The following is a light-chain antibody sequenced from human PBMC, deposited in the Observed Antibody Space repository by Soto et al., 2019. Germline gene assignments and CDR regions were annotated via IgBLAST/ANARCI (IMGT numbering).Light chain of an antibody. CDR2: YDS. CDR3: QVWDSSSELYVG. J-gene: IGLJ2*01. Sequence: SYELTQPPSVSVAPGKTARITCGGNNIGSKSVHWYQQKPGQAPVLVIYYDSDRPSGIPERFSGSNSGNTATLTISRVEAGDEADYYCQVWDSSSELYVGFGGGTKLTVL. V-gene: IGLV3-21*04. CDR1: NIGSKS.